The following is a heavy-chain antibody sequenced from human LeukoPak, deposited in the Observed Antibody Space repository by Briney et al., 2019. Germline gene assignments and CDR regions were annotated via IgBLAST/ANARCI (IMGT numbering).Heavy chain of an antibody. J-gene: IGHJ4*02. CDR3: ASKPVVPASQGHYCDS. V-gene: IGHV4-59*01. D-gene: IGHD4-23*01. Sequence: SGTLSLTCTVSGASFTTYYWSWIRQPPGKGLEWIGNFHYNGGTRFNSSLISRVTTSIHTSKIQFSLILNAVTAADTAVYYCASKPVVPASQGHYCDSWGPGTLVTVSS. CDR1: GASFTTYY. CDR2: FHYNGGT.